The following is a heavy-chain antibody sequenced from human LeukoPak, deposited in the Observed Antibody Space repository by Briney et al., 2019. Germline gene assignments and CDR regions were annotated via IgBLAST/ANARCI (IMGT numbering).Heavy chain of an antibody. CDR1: GGSFSGYY. Sequence: KPSETLSLTCAVYGGSFSGYYWSWIRQAPGEGLEWIGEINHSGNTNYNPSLKSRVTISLDTSKNQFSLKLNSVTAADTAVYYCVTEPGYCTGGRCYGGWFDPWGQGTLVTVSS. CDR3: VTEPGYCTGGRCYGGWFDP. D-gene: IGHD2-15*01. CDR2: INHSGNT. J-gene: IGHJ5*02. V-gene: IGHV4-34*01.